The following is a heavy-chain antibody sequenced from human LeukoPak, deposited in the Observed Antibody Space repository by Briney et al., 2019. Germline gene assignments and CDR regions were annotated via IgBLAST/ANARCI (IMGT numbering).Heavy chain of an antibody. J-gene: IGHJ4*02. CDR1: GFTFDDYA. Sequence: PGGSLRLSCAASGFTFDDYAMHWVRQAPGKGLEWVSGISWNSGSIGYADSVKGRFTISRDNAKNSLYLQMNSLRAEDTALYYCAKDFTSGSYSGDDYFDYWGQGTLVTVSS. D-gene: IGHD1-26*01. CDR3: AKDFTSGSYSGDDYFDY. CDR2: ISWNSGSI. V-gene: IGHV3-9*01.